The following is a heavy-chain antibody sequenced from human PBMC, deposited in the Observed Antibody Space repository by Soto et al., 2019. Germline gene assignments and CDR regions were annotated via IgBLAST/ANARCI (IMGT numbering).Heavy chain of an antibody. Sequence: ASVKVSCKGSGYTFTGYYIHWVRQTPGQGPEWMGEISPQTGGTKYAQKYQGRVTMTRDTSITTVYMELSNLSPDDTAVYYCGKGRSGELVIFYWGQGTLVTVSS. V-gene: IGHV1-2*02. CDR1: GYTFTGYY. CDR2: ISPQTGGT. D-gene: IGHD1-26*01. CDR3: GKGRSGELVIFY. J-gene: IGHJ4*02.